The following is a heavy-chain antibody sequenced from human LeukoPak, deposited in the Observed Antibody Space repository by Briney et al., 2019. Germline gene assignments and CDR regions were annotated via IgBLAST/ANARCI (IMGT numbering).Heavy chain of an antibody. D-gene: IGHD2-2*01. CDR3: ARGGYCSSTSCYRWFDP. V-gene: IGHV4-30-2*01. J-gene: IGHJ5*02. CDR1: GGSISSGGCS. CDR2: IYHSGST. Sequence: SETLSLNCAVSGGSISSGGCSRSWIREPPGKGLEWIGYIYHSGSTYYNPSLKSRVTISVDRSKNQFSLKLSSVTAADTAVYYCARGGYCSSTSCYRWFDPWGQGTLVTVSS.